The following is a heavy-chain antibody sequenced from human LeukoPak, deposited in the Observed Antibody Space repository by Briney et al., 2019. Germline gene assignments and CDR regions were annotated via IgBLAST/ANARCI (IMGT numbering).Heavy chain of an antibody. V-gene: IGHV4-34*01. CDR3: ARRGGSSWFRWYFDY. CDR2: INHSGST. D-gene: IGHD6-13*01. Sequence: KASETLSLTCAVYGGSFSGYYWSWIRQPPGKGLEWIGEINHSGSTNYNPSLKSRVTISVDTSKNQFSLKLSSVTAADTAVYYCARRGGSSWFRWYFDYWGQGTLVTVSS. J-gene: IGHJ4*02. CDR1: GGSFSGYY.